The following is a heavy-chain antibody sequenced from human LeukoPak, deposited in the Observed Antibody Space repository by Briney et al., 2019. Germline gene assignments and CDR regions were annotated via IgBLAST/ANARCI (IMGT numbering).Heavy chain of an antibody. D-gene: IGHD2-2*01. CDR2: VSSSGSTI. J-gene: IGHJ5*02. CDR3: ARDRGYCSSTSCFHWFDP. Sequence: GGSLRLSCAASGVTFSSYEMNWGREAPGEGLEWVSYVSSSGSTIYYAESVKGRFTISRDNAKNSLYLQMNSLRAEDTAVYYCARDRGYCSSTSCFHWFDPWGQGTLVTVSS. CDR1: GVTFSSYE. V-gene: IGHV3-48*03.